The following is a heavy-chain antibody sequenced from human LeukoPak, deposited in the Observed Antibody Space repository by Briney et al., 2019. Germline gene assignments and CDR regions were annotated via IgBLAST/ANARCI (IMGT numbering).Heavy chain of an antibody. CDR3: ASVLVVRGVILGDV. D-gene: IGHD3-10*01. V-gene: IGHV1-8*01. CDR2: MNPNSGNT. J-gene: IGHJ6*02. Sequence: ASVKVSCKASGYTFTSYDINWVRQATGQGLEWMGWMNPNSGNTGYAQKFQGRVTMTRNTSISTAYMELSSLRSEDTAVYYCASVLVVRGVILGDVWGQGTTVTVSS. CDR1: GYTFTSYD.